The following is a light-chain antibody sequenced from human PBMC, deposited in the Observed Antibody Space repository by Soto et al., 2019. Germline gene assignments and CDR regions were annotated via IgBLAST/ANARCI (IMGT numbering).Light chain of an antibody. J-gene: IGKJ4*01. V-gene: IGKV1-39*01. CDR3: QQSYSSWLT. CDR2: GAS. CDR1: QSINNY. Sequence: DIPLAQSPSSLSASVGDRVTITCRARQSINNYLNWYQQKPGKAPKLLVYGASTLQDGVPSRFSGSGPGTDFTLTSSRLQPEDFAVYHWQQSYSSWLTCGGGTKVEI.